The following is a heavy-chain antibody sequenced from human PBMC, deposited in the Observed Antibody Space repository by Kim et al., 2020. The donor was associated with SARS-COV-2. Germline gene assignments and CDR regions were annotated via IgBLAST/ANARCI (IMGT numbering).Heavy chain of an antibody. CDR2: INGIGVPT. CDR3: TKGVFDL. V-gene: IGHV3-23*01. Sequence: GGSLRLSCTASGFAFSTYGMNWVRRRPGKGLEWVGLINGIGVPTLLTFCADSVKGSFTISRDNAKNMLFLQMDYLRDEDTAMYYCTKGVFDLWGRGTEVTVS. CDR1: GFAFSTYG. J-gene: IGHJ2*01.